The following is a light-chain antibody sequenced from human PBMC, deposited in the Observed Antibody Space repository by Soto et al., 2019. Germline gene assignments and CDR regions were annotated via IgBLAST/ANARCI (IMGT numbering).Light chain of an antibody. J-gene: IGKJ4*01. V-gene: IGKV3-11*01. Sequence: ETVLTQSPATLSLSPGERAILSCRASQSVSSYLAWYQQKPGQAPRLLISDASNRATGIPARFSGSGSGTDFTLTISSLQPEDVATYYCQKYNSAPRTFGGGTKVEIK. CDR2: DAS. CDR1: QSVSSY. CDR3: QKYNSAPRT.